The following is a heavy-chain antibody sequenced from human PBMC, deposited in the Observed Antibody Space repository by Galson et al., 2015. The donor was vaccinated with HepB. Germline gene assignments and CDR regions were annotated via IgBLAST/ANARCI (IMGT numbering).Heavy chain of an antibody. V-gene: IGHV5-10-1*01. J-gene: IGHJ6*04. CDR2: IDPTDSYI. CDR3: ARQIGHIVVAGGGLGYYYGMDG. Sequence: QSGAEVKKPGESLRISCKGSGSSFTNYWITWVRQMPGKGLEWMGRIDPTDSYINYSPSFQGHVTLLVDKSISTAYLQWSSLKASDTAMYYCARQIGHIVVAGGGLGYYYGMDGWGKGTTVTVAS. CDR1: GSSFTNYW. D-gene: IGHD6-19*01.